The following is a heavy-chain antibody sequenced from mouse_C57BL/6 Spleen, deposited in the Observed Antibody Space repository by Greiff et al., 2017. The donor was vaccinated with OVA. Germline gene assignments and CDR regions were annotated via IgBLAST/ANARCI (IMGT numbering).Heavy chain of an antibody. CDR2: LDPNSGGT. Sequence: QVQLQQPGAELVKPGASVKLSCQASGYTFTSSWLHWVKQRPGRGLEWIGRLDPNSGGTKYNEKFKSKAPLTVDTPSTTAYMQLSSLTSEDAAVYDCARSDEDYGDAMGYWGQGTSVTGSA. V-gene: IGHV1-72*01. CDR3: ARSDEDYGDAMGY. D-gene: IGHD2-4*01. CDR1: GYTFTSSW. J-gene: IGHJ4*01.